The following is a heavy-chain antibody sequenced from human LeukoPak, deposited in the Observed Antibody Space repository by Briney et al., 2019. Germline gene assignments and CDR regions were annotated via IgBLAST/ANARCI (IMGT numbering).Heavy chain of an antibody. CDR2: ISNTGST. CDR3: ARQGFGDLWDLASGF. D-gene: IGHD3-10*01. Sequence: PSETLSLTCTVSGASITSNYWSWIRQPPGRGLEWIGYISNTGSTIYNPSLKSRVTISADTSTNQFSLELTSVTAADTAMYYCARQGFGDLWDLASGFWGQGTQVTVSS. V-gene: IGHV4-59*08. CDR1: GASITSNY. J-gene: IGHJ3*01.